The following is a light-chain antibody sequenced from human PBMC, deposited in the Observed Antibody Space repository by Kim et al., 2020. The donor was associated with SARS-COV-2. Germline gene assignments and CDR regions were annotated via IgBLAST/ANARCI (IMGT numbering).Light chain of an antibody. CDR3: NSRDSSGNHLV. J-gene: IGLJ2*01. CDR2: GKN. Sequence: ALGQTVRITCQGDSLRSYYASWYQKKPGQAPVLVIYGKNNRPSGIPDRFSGSSSGNTASLTITGAQAEDEADYYCNSRDSSGNHLVFGGGTKLIVL. CDR1: SLRSYY. V-gene: IGLV3-19*01.